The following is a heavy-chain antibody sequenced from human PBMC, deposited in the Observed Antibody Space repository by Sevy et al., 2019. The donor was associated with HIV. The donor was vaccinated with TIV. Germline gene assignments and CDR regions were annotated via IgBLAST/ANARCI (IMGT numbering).Heavy chain of an antibody. D-gene: IGHD3-9*01. CDR2: IKSKIVGETT. V-gene: IGHV3-15*01. CDR3: GTAPGYYYCAPFDY. Sequence: GGSLRLSCAVSGLTFNNAWMNWVRQAPGTGLQWVGLIKSKIVGETTDYAAPVKGRFTISRDDSKNTLFLQMNSLKIEDTAVYYCGTAPGYYYCAPFDYWGPGTLVTVSS. J-gene: IGHJ4*02. CDR1: GLTFNNAW.